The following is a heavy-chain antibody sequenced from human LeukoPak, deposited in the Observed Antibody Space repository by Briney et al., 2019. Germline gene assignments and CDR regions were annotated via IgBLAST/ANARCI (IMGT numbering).Heavy chain of an antibody. CDR2: ISSSSTYI. V-gene: IGHV3-21*01. CDR3: ARVPGEMGATLAYLDY. Sequence: GGSLRLSCAASGFTFSSYWMHWVRQAPGKGLEWVASISSSSTYIYYGGSVKGRFTISRDNAKNLVYLEMNSLRAEDTAVYYCARVPGEMGATLAYLDYWGQGTLVFVSS. J-gene: IGHJ4*02. D-gene: IGHD1-26*01. CDR1: GFTFSSYW.